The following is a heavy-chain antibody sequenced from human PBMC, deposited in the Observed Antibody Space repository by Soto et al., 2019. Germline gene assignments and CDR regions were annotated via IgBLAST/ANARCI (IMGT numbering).Heavy chain of an antibody. V-gene: IGHV3-33*01. CDR1: GFTFSSYG. CDR2: IWYDGSNK. D-gene: IGHD2-2*01. CDR3: ARDRTPPLNDYDY. J-gene: IGHJ4*02. Sequence: PGGSLRLSCAASGFTFSSYGMHWVRQAPGKGLEWVAVIWYDGSNKYYADSVKGRFTISRDNSKNTLYLQMNSLRAEDTAVYYCARDRTPPLNDYDYWGPGTLVTVSS.